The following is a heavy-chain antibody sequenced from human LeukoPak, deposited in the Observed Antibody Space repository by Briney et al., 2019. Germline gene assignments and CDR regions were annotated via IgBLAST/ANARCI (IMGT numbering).Heavy chain of an antibody. CDR3: ARVPQWELPY. D-gene: IGHD1-26*01. Sequence: PGGSLRLSCAASGFTFSSYSMNWVRQAPGKGLEWVSYISSSSSTIYYADSVKGRFTISRDNAKNSLYLQMNSLRAEDTAVYYCARVPQWELPYWGQGTLVTVSS. V-gene: IGHV3-48*01. J-gene: IGHJ4*02. CDR2: ISSSSSTI. CDR1: GFTFSSYS.